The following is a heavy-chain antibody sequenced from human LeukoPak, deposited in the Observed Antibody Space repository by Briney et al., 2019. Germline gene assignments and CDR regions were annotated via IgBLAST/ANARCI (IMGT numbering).Heavy chain of an antibody. D-gene: IGHD5-12*01. V-gene: IGHV3-30-3*01. CDR3: ARDGYPRGPYYFDY. CDR1: GFTFSSYA. J-gene: IGHJ4*02. CDR2: ISYDGSNK. Sequence: GGSLRLSCAASGFTFSSYAMHWVRQAPGKGLEWVAVISYDGSNKYYADSVKGRFTISRDNSKNTLYLQMNSLRAEDTAVYYCARDGYPRGPYYFDYWGQGTLVTVSS.